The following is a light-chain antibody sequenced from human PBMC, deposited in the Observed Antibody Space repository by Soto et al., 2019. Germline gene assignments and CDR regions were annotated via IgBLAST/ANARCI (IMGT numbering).Light chain of an antibody. CDR2: GXV. CDR1: IRDICAYNY. Sequence: SALPEPASVSGFPRQSISLTCRGPIRDICAYNYVSCYLHQPGKAPELMIXGXVXXXXGVSNRFSGSKSGNTASLTISGLQAEDEADYYCCSYADGSIYVFGTGTKVTV. CDR3: CSYADGSIYV. J-gene: IGLJ1*01. V-gene: IGLV2-14*01.